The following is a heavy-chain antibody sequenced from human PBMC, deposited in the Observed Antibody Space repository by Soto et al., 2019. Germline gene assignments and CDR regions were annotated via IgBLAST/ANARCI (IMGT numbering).Heavy chain of an antibody. CDR3: ARSGYDSSGYYRPVYYYGMDV. CDR1: GYTFTSYG. D-gene: IGHD3-22*01. CDR2: ISAYNGNT. Sequence: QVQLVQSGAEVKKPGASVKVSCKASGYTFTSYGISWVRQAPGQGLEWMGWISAYNGNTNYAQKLQGRVTMTTDTTTXXAXMXXRSLRSDDTAVYYCARSGYDSSGYYRPVYYYGMDVWGQGTTVTVSS. V-gene: IGHV1-18*01. J-gene: IGHJ6*02.